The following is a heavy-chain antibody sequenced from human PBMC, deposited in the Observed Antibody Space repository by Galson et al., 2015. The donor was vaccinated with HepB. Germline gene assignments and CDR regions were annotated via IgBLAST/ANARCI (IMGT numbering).Heavy chain of an antibody. J-gene: IGHJ4*02. CDR3: AATKTTVIVFDY. Sequence: SETLSLTCTVSGGSISSSSYYWGWIRQPPGKGLEWIGSIHYSGSTYHNPSLKSRVTISVDTSKNQFSLKLSSVTAADTAVYYCAATKTTVIVFDYWGQGTLVTVSS. CDR1: GGSISSSSYY. D-gene: IGHD4-17*01. CDR2: IHYSGST. V-gene: IGHV4-39*07.